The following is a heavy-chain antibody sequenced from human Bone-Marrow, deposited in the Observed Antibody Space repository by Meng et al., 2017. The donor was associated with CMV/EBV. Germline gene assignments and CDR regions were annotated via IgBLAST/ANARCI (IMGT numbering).Heavy chain of an antibody. CDR3: ARVVPAARGEDV. D-gene: IGHD2-2*01. CDR1: GFSFRTSH. Sequence: GESLKISCAASGFSFRTSHMHWIRQAPGKGLEWVAYIWFDDTEKSSADSVRGRFTVSRDNSKNTLYLQMNSLRAEDTAVYYCARVVPAARGEDVWGQGTTVTVSS. J-gene: IGHJ6*02. CDR2: IWFDDTEK. V-gene: IGHV3-30*02.